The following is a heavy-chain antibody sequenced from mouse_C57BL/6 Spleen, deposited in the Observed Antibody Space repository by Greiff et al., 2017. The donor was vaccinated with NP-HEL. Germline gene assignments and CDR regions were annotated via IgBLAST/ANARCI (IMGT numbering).Heavy chain of an antibody. CDR3: ARRITTVPYFDV. CDR2: IYPGDGDT. CDR1: GYAFSSSW. J-gene: IGHJ1*03. Sequence: QVQLKESGPELVKPGASVKISCKASGYAFSSSWMNWVKQRPGKGLEWIGRIYPGDGDTNYNGKFKGKATLTADKSSSTAYMQLSSLTSEDSAVYFCARRITTVPYFDVWGTGTTVTVSS. D-gene: IGHD1-1*01. V-gene: IGHV1-82*01.